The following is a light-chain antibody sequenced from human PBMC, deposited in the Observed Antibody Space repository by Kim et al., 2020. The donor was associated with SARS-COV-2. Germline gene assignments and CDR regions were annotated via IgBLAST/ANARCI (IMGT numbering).Light chain of an antibody. CDR3: KQYNLYPHT. J-gene: IGKJ4*01. CDR1: KTITRW. V-gene: IGKV1-5*01. CDR2: GAS. Sequence: ASVGDRGTITCRASKTITRWLAWYRQKLGKDSELLIYGASTLRSGVPSRFSGSGSGTDFTFTINGLQPDDFATYDCKQYNLYPHTFGGGTKVDIK.